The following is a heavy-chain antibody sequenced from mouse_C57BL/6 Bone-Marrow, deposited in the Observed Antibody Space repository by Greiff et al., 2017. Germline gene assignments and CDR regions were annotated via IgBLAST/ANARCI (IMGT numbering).Heavy chain of an antibody. Sequence: VQVVESGPGLVAPSQSLSITCTVSGFSLTSYAISWVRQPPGKGLEWLGVIWTGGGTNYNSALNSRLSISKDNSNSQVFLQLHSLRTEDTARYDGARKGSNDGNYAMDYWGQGTSVTVSS. CDR1: GFSLTSYA. J-gene: IGHJ4*01. CDR2: IWTGGGT. D-gene: IGHD2-12*01. CDR3: ARKGSNDGNYAMDY. V-gene: IGHV2-9-1*01.